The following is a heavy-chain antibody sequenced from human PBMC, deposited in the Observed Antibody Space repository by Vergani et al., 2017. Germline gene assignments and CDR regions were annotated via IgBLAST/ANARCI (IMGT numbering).Heavy chain of an antibody. CDR1: GYTFTGYY. CDR3: ARDPLAGYQLPNDYYYDGMDV. J-gene: IGHJ6*02. CDR2: INPNSGGT. Sequence: VQLVQSGAEVKKPGASVKVSCKASGYTFTGYYMHWVRQAPGQGLEWMGWINPNSGGTNYAQKFQGRVTMTRDTSISTAYMELSRLRSDDTAVYYCARDPLAGYQLPNDYYYDGMDVWGQGTTVTVSS. D-gene: IGHD2-2*01. V-gene: IGHV1-2*02.